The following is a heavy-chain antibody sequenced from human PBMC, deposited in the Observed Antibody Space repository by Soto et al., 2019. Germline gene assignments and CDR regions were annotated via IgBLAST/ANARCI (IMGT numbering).Heavy chain of an antibody. CDR3: ARGNNWNYNGWFAP. D-gene: IGHD1-7*01. CDR1: GYTFTSYD. V-gene: IGHV1-8*01. J-gene: IGHJ5*02. CDR2: MNPIRGNT. Sequence: QVQLVQSGAEVKKPGASVKVSCKASGYTFTSYDSNWVRQATGRGREWMGWMNPIRGNTGYAQKFQGRVTMARNTSISTAYMELSSLRSVDTDVYYCARGNNWNYNGWFAPGGQGSLVTVSS.